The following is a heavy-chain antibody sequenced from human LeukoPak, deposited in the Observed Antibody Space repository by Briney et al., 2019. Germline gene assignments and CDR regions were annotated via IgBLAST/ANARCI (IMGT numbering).Heavy chain of an antibody. CDR2: IYAGDSDT. J-gene: IGHJ5*02. V-gene: IGHV5-51*01. CDR1: GSRFTSYW. CDR3: ARHDYWFGELGKRHGPFDP. D-gene: IGHD3-10*01. Sequence: AEGSPQISCQGSGSRFTSYWIGGVRQLPGKGLEWMGIIYAGDSDTRYSPSFQGQVAISADKSISTAYLQWSSLKASDTAMYYCARHDYWFGELGKRHGPFDPWGQGTLVTVSS.